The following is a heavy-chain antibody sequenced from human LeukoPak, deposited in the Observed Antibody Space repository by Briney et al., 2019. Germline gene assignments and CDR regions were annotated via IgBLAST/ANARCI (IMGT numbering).Heavy chain of an antibody. J-gene: IGHJ5*01. CDR2: IKRDGNEK. V-gene: IGHV3-7*01. D-gene: IGHD3-10*01. CDR3: AKEGAYPIITYDS. Sequence: GGSLTLSCAASGLTFSSDWMNWVRQAPGKGLECVANIKRDGNEKNYVDSVKGRFSISRDNPKNSLYLQMDSLRAEDTAVYYCAKEGAYPIITYDSWGQGALVTVSS. CDR1: GLTFSSDW.